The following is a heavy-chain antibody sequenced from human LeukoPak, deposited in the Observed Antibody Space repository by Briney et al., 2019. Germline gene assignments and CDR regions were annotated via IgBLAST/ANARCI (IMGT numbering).Heavy chain of an antibody. J-gene: IGHJ6*02. CDR2: INPSSGAT. CDR1: GYTFTSYY. CDR3: ARATNFYYYYGMDV. D-gene: IGHD1-26*01. V-gene: IGHV1-46*01. Sequence: GASVKVSCKTSGYTFTSYYIHWVRQAPGQGLEWMGIINPSSGATNYAQKFQGSVTMTRDTSTSTVYMELSSQASEDTAVYYCARATNFYYYYGMDVWGQGTTVTVSS.